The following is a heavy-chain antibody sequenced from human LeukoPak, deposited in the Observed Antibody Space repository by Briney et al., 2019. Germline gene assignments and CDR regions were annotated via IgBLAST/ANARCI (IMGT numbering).Heavy chain of an antibody. CDR1: GYTLTELS. J-gene: IGHJ4*02. Sequence: VASVKVSCKVSGYTLTELSMHWVRQAPGKGLEWMGSFDPEDGETIYAQKFQGRVTMTEDTSTDTAYMELSSLRSEDTAVYYCATLRWGTTGTSVFDYWGQGTLVTVSS. D-gene: IGHD1-1*01. V-gene: IGHV1-24*01. CDR3: ATLRWGTTGTSVFDY. CDR2: FDPEDGET.